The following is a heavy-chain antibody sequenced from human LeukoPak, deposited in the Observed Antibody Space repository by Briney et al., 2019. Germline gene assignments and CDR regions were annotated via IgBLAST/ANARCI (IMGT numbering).Heavy chain of an antibody. J-gene: IGHJ4*02. CDR3: ARGDWKYGDFDR. Sequence: PSETLSLTCAVSGGSISSSSYYWGWIRQPPAKGLEWIGSVYYRGNTYYNPSLKSRVTTSVNTSKNQFSLKVSSMTAADTAVYYCARGDWKYGDFDRWGQGTLVTVSS. V-gene: IGHV4-39*07. CDR2: VYYRGNT. D-gene: IGHD1-7*01. CDR1: GGSISSSSYY.